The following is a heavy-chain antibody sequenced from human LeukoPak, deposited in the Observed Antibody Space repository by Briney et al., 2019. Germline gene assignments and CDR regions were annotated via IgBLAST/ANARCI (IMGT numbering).Heavy chain of an antibody. Sequence: ASVKVSCKASGYTFTGYSMHWVRQAPGQGLEWMGWISAYNGNTNYAQKLQGRVTMTTDTSTRAAYMELRSLRSDDTAMYYCARGRRDVFDIWGQGTTVTVS. CDR3: ARGRRDVFDI. J-gene: IGHJ3*02. CDR1: GYTFTGYS. V-gene: IGHV1-18*04. CDR2: ISAYNGNT.